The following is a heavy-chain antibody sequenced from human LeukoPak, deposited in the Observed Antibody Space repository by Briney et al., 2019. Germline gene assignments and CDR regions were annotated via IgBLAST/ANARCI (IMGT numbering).Heavy chain of an antibody. Sequence: PSETLSLTCTVSGGSISSGGYYWSWIRQHPGKGLEWIGYIYYSGSTYYNPSLKSRVTISVDTSKNQYSLKLRSVAAAETAVYYCARANYAYYYYGMDVWGQGTRSPSP. J-gene: IGHJ6*02. V-gene: IGHV4-31*03. D-gene: IGHD1-7*01. CDR3: ARANYAYYYYGMDV. CDR2: IYYSGST. CDR1: GGSISSGGYY.